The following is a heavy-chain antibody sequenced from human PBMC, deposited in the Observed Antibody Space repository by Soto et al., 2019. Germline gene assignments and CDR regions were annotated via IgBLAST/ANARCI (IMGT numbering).Heavy chain of an antibody. D-gene: IGHD5-12*01. CDR2: INFSGSIT. CDR3: ARGPFSGSTFDY. J-gene: IGHJ4*02. Sequence: VQLVESGGGLVNPGGSLRLSCAASGFTFSTYTMNWVRQAPGKGLEWVSSINFSGSITYYADSVKGRFTLSRDNTKNLLYLQMNSLRADDTAVYYCARGPFSGSTFDYWGQGSLVTVSS. CDR1: GFTFSTYT. V-gene: IGHV3-21*02.